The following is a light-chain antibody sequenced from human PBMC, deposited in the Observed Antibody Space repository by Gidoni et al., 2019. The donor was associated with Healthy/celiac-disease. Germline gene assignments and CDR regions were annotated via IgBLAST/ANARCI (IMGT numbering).Light chain of an antibody. CDR2: EVS. CDR1: SSDVGGYNY. V-gene: IGLV2-14*01. J-gene: IGLJ2*01. CDR3: SSETSSSTHVV. Sequence: QSALTQPASVSGSPGHSITISCTGTSSDVGGYNYVSWYQQHPGKAPKLMIYEVSNRPSGVSNRFSGSKSGNTASLTISGLQAEDEADYYCSSETSSSTHVVFGGGTKLTVL.